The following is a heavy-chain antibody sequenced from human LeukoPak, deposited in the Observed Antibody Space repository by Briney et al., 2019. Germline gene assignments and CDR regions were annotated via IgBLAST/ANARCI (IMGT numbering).Heavy chain of an antibody. D-gene: IGHD1-26*01. V-gene: IGHV3-23*01. CDR2: ISGSGGST. CDR1: GVTFSSYA. Sequence: GGSLRLSCASSGVTFSSYAMSWVRQAPGKGREWVSAISGSGGSTYYADSVKGRFTISRDNSKNTLYLQMNRPRAEDTAVYYCAKGLPKAGALDAWGQGTLVTVSS. J-gene: IGHJ5*02. CDR3: AKGLPKAGALDA.